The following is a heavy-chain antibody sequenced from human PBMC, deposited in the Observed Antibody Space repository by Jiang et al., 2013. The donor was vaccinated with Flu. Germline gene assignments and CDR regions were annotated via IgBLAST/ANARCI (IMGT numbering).Heavy chain of an antibody. CDR3: AREDGLDY. V-gene: IGHV3-30*01. CDR2: ISYDGSNK. J-gene: IGHJ4*02. Sequence: VISYDGSNKYYADSVKGRFTISRDNSKNTLYLQMNSLRAEDTAVYYCAREDGLDYWGQGTLVTVSS.